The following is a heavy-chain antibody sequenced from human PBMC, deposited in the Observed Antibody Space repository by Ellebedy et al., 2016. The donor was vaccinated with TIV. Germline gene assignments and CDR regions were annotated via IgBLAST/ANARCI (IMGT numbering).Heavy chain of an antibody. D-gene: IGHD3-3*01. CDR1: GFTFSSYA. CDR2: ISGSGGST. CDR3: AKGGDYDFWSGYYGAFDY. V-gene: IGHV3-23*01. Sequence: GGSLRLSXAASGFTFSSYAMSWVRQAPGKGLEWVSAISGSGGSTYYADSVKGRFTISRDNSKNTLYLQMNSLRAEDTAVYYCAKGGDYDFWSGYYGAFDYWGQGTLVTVSS. J-gene: IGHJ4*02.